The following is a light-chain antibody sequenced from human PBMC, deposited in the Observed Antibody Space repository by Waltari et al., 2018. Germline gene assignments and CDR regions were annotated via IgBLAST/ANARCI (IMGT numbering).Light chain of an antibody. Sequence: DIQMTQSPSTLSASVGDRVTITCRSSQSISSWLAWYQQKPGKAPKLLIYKEFSLESGVPSRFSVSGSGTEFTLTISSLQPDDFATYYCQQYNSYPLTFGGGTKVEIK. J-gene: IGKJ4*01. CDR3: QQYNSYPLT. CDR2: KEF. CDR1: QSISSW. V-gene: IGKV1-5*03.